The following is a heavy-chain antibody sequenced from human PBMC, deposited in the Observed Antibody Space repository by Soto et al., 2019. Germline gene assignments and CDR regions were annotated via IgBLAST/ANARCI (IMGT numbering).Heavy chain of an antibody. D-gene: IGHD3-10*01. J-gene: IGHJ5*02. Sequence: EVQLVESGGGLVQPGGSLRLSCAASGFTFSSYSMNWVRQAPGKGLEWVSYISSSSSTIYYADSVKGRFTISRDNAKNSLYLQMNSLRDEDTAVYYCARDGVGGSGSYYKMYNWFDPWGQGTLVTVSS. CDR1: GFTFSSYS. CDR2: ISSSSSTI. V-gene: IGHV3-48*02. CDR3: ARDGVGGSGSYYKMYNWFDP.